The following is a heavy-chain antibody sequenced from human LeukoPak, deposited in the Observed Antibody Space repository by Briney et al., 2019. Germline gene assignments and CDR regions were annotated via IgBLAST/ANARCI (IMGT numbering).Heavy chain of an antibody. CDR1: GFTFSSYA. V-gene: IGHV3-30*04. CDR3: ARGGYYDFWSGKPDYYMDV. J-gene: IGHJ6*03. CDR2: ISYDGSNK. Sequence: GGSLRLSCAASGFTFSSYAMHWVRQAPGKGLEWVAVISYDGSNKYYADSVKGRFTISRDNSKNTLYLQMNSLRAEDTAVYYCARGGYYDFWSGKPDYYMDVWGKGTTVTVSS. D-gene: IGHD3-3*01.